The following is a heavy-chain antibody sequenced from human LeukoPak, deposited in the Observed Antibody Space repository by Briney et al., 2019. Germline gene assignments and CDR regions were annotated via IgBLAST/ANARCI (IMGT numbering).Heavy chain of an antibody. Sequence: GASVKVSCKASGYTFTGYYMHWVRQAPGQGLEWMGWINPNSGGTNYAQKFQGRVTVTRDTSISTAYMELSRLRSDDTAVYYCARVSYTYCGGDCYPRHWGQGTLVTVSS. D-gene: IGHD2-21*02. V-gene: IGHV1-2*02. CDR2: INPNSGGT. CDR1: GYTFTGYY. CDR3: ARVSYTYCGGDCYPRH. J-gene: IGHJ4*02.